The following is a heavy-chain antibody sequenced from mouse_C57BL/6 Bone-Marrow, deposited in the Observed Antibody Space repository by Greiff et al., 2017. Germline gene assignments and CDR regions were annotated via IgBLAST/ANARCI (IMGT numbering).Heavy chain of an antibody. V-gene: IGHV1-82*01. D-gene: IGHD1-1*01. J-gene: IGHJ2*01. CDR2: IYPGDGDT. Sequence: QVQLQQSGPELVKPGASVKISCKASGYAFSSSWMNWVKQRPGKGLEWIGRIYPGDGDTNYNGKFKGKATLTADKSSSTAYMQLSSLTSEDSAVYVCARELRYPGYYFDYWGQGTTLTVSS. CDR3: ARELRYPGYYFDY. CDR1: GYAFSSSW.